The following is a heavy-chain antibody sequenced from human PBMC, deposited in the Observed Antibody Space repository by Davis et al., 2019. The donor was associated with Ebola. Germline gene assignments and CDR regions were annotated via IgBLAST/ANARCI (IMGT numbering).Heavy chain of an antibody. CDR3: ARASRYCSGGSCYQGEFDY. Sequence: GESLKISCAASGFTFSSYSMNWVRQAPGKGLEWVSSISSSSSNIYYADSVKGRFTISRDNAKNSLYLQMNSLRAEDTAVYYCARASRYCSGGSCYQGEFDYWGQGTLVTVSS. CDR2: ISSSSSNI. D-gene: IGHD2-15*01. CDR1: GFTFSSYS. V-gene: IGHV3-21*01. J-gene: IGHJ4*02.